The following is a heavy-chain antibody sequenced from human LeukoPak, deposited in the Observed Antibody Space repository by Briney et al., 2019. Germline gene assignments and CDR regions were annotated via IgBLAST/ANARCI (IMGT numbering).Heavy chain of an antibody. CDR1: GFTFSSYS. CDR2: ISSSSSYT. CDR3: ARVEYYGSGSYIAH. D-gene: IGHD3-10*01. Sequence: PGGSLRLSCAASGFTFSSYSMNWVRQAPGKGLEWVSSISSSSSYTYYADSVKSRFTISRDNAKNSLYLQMNSLRAEDTAVYYCARVEYYGSGSYIAHWGRGTLVTVSA. V-gene: IGHV3-21*01. J-gene: IGHJ5*02.